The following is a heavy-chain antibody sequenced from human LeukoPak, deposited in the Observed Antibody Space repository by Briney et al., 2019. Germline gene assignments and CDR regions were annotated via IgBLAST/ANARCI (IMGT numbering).Heavy chain of an antibody. J-gene: IGHJ5*02. D-gene: IGHD6-6*01. V-gene: IGHV4-59*08. Sequence: SETLSLTCTVSGGSISSYYWSWIRQPPGKGLEWIGYIYYSGSTNYNPSLKSRVTISVDTSKNQFSLKLSSATAADTAVYYCARQGIAARRDNWFDPWGQGTLVTVSS. CDR1: GGSISSYY. CDR2: IYYSGST. CDR3: ARQGIAARRDNWFDP.